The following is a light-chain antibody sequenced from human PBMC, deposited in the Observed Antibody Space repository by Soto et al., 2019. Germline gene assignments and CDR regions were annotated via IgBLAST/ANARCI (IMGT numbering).Light chain of an antibody. CDR3: QNYNSAPFT. V-gene: IGKV1-27*01. Sequence: DIQMTQSPSSLSASVGDRVTITCRASQGISNYLAWYQQKPGKIPKLLIYAASTFQSGVPSRFSGSGSGTDFSLPISSLQPEDVATYYCQNYNSAPFTFGPGTKVDIK. CDR1: QGISNY. J-gene: IGKJ3*01. CDR2: AAS.